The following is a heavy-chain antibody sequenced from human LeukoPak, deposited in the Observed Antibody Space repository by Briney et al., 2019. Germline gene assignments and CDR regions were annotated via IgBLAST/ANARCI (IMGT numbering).Heavy chain of an antibody. D-gene: IGHD2-2*02. J-gene: IGHJ4*02. CDR2: IISSSSTI. Sequence: GGSLRLSCAASGFTFSSYGMNWVRQAPGKGLEWVSYIISSSSTIYYADSVKGRFTISRDNAKNSLYLQMNSLRAEDTAVYYCASARPYNYFDCWGQGTLVTVSS. CDR1: GFTFSSYG. CDR3: ASARPYNYFDC. V-gene: IGHV3-48*01.